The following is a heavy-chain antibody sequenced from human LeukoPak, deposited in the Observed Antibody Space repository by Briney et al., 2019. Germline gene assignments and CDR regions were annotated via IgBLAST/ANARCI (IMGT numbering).Heavy chain of an antibody. D-gene: IGHD3-22*01. CDR3: ARKYDSSGYYDY. CDR2: INHSGST. V-gene: IGHV4-34*01. J-gene: IGHJ4*02. Sequence: PSETLSLTCAVYGGSFSGYYWSWLRQPPGKGLEWIGEINHSGSTNYNPSLKSRVTISVDTSKNQFSLKLSSVTVADTAVYYCARKYDSSGYYDYWGQGTLVTVSS. CDR1: GGSFSGYY.